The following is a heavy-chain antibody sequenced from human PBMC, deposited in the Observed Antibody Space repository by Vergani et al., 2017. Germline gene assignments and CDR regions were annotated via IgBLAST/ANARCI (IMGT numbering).Heavy chain of an antibody. J-gene: IGHJ5*02. Sequence: QVQLQESGPGLVKPSETLSLTCTVSGGSLSSYYWSWIRQPPGKGLEWIGYIYYSGSTNYNPSLKSRVTISVDTSKNQFSLKLSSVTAADTAVYYCAKVTYDILTGYYSWFDPWGQGTLVTVSS. CDR2: IYYSGST. D-gene: IGHD3-9*01. V-gene: IGHV4-59*01. CDR1: GGSLSSYY. CDR3: AKVTYDILTGYYSWFDP.